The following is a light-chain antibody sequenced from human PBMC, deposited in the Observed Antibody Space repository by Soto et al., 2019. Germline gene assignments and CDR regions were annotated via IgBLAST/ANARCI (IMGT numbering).Light chain of an antibody. Sequence: DIQMPQSPSSLSASVGDRVTIACRASQRISSYLDWYQQKPGKAPKLLIYASSSLQSGVPSRFSGSGSGTDFTLTISSLQPEDFATYYCQQSYSTPTFGGGTKVEIK. J-gene: IGKJ4*01. CDR3: QQSYSTPT. V-gene: IGKV1-39*01. CDR2: ASS. CDR1: QRISSY.